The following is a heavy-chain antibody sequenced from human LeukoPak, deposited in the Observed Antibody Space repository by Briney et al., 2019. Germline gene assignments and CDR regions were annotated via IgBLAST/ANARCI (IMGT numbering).Heavy chain of an antibody. CDR3: ARESYSSGWYFDY. J-gene: IGHJ4*02. CDR2: IWYDGSNK. Sequence: LSLTCAVYGGSFSGYYWSWIRQPPGKGLEWVAVIWYDGSNKYYADSVKGRFTISRDNSKNTLYLQMNSLRAEDTAAYYCARESYSSGWYFDYWGQGTLVTVSS. CDR1: GGSFSGYY. D-gene: IGHD6-19*01. V-gene: IGHV3-33*08.